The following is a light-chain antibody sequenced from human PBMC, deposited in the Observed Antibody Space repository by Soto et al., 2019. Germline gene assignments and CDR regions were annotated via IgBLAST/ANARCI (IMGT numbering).Light chain of an antibody. Sequence: QSVLTQPASVSGSPGQSITISCTGTSGDIGAYNYVSWYQQHPGKAPKLMIYDVSNRPSGVSNRFSGSKSGNTASLTISGLQAEDEADYYCSSYTTINTRVFGGGTKLTVL. CDR3: SSYTTINTRV. J-gene: IGLJ2*01. CDR2: DVS. V-gene: IGLV2-14*01. CDR1: SGDIGAYNY.